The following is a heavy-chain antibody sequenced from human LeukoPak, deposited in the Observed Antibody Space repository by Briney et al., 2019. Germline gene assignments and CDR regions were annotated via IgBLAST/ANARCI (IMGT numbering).Heavy chain of an antibody. CDR1: GLTFSSSD. J-gene: IGHJ4*02. V-gene: IGHV3-30*02. Sequence: GGSLRLSCTASGLTFSSSDMHWVRQAPGKGLDWVSLINHDGTNTYYADSVKGRFTISRDNSQNTLYLQMNSLRGEDTAVYYCTNFDYWRQGTLVTVSS. CDR3: TNFDY. CDR2: INHDGTNT.